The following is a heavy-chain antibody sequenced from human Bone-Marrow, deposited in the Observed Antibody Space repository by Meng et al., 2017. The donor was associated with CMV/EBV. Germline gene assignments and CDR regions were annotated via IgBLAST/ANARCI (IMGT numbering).Heavy chain of an antibody. V-gene: IGHV5-51*01. J-gene: IGHJ2*01. CDR3: ARSYGDSGTGMDWYFDL. D-gene: IGHD1-26*01. Sequence: GESLKISCTSSGYSFTSYWIGWVRQMPGKGLEWMGIIYPGDSDTRYSPSFQGQVTISADKSISTAYLQWSSLKASDTAMYYCARSYGDSGTGMDWYFDLWGRGTLVTVYS. CDR1: GYSFTSYW. CDR2: IYPGDSDT.